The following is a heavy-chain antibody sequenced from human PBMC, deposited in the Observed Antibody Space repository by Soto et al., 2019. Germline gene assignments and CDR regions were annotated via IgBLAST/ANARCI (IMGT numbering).Heavy chain of an antibody. V-gene: IGHV1-3*01. J-gene: IGHJ4*02. CDR2: INAGYGNT. CDR1: GYTFSSYA. Sequence: QVHLVQSGAEVRKPGASVKVSCKASGYTFSSYAMHWVRQAPGQRPEWMGWINAGYGNTKSSQKFQDRVTISRDTSASTAYMELTSLRSEYTAVYYCARDTGDGTFDFWGQGTLVTVSS. CDR3: ARDTGDGTFDF. D-gene: IGHD7-27*01.